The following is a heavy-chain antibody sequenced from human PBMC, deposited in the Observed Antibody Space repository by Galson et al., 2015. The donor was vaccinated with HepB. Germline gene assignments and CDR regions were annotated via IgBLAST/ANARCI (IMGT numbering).Heavy chain of an antibody. Sequence: SLRLSCAASGFTFSSYAMSWVRQAPGKGLEWVSAISGSGGSTYYADSVKGRFTISRDNSKNTLYLQMNSLRAEDTAVYYCAKGPIVDTAMAHYYGMDVWGQGTTVTVSS. D-gene: IGHD5-18*01. CDR2: ISGSGGST. V-gene: IGHV3-23*01. CDR3: AKGPIVDTAMAHYYGMDV. CDR1: GFTFSSYA. J-gene: IGHJ6*02.